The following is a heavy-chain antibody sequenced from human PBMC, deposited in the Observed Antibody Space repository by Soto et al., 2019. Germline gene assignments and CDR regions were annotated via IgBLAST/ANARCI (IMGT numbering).Heavy chain of an antibody. Sequence: QVQLVQSGAEVKKPGASVKVSCKASGYTFTSYDINWVRQATGQGLEWMGWMNPNSGNTGYAQKFQGRVTMTRNTSISTAYMELSSLRSEDTAVYYCARATGEYDFWSGYYADYGGQGTLVTVSS. V-gene: IGHV1-8*01. D-gene: IGHD3-3*01. CDR3: ARATGEYDFWSGYYADY. J-gene: IGHJ4*02. CDR2: MNPNSGNT. CDR1: GYTFTSYD.